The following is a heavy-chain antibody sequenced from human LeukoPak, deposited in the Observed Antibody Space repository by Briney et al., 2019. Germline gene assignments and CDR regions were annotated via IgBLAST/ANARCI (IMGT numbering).Heavy chain of an antibody. CDR1: GYIFTSYY. CDR3: ARGRYSSSSESPADY. V-gene: IGHV1-46*01. D-gene: IGHD6-6*01. J-gene: IGHJ4*02. Sequence: ASVKVSCKASGYIFTSYYIHWVRQAPGQGLEWMGIINPSGGSTSYAQKFQGRVTMTRDTSTSTVYMELSSLRSEDTAVYYCARGRYSSSSESPADYWGQGTLVTVSS. CDR2: INPSGGST.